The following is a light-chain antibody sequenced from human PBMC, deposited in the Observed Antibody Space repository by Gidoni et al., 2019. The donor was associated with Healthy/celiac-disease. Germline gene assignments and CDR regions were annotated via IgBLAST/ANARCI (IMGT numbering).Light chain of an antibody. V-gene: IGKV3-20*01. CDR1: QSVSSSY. Sequence: EIVLTQSPGTLSLSPGERATRSCRASQSVSSSYLAWYQQKPGQAPRLLIYGASSRVTGIPDRFSGSGSGTDFTLTISRLEPEDFAVYYCQQYGSSPWTFGQGTKVEIK. CDR2: GAS. J-gene: IGKJ1*01. CDR3: QQYGSSPWT.